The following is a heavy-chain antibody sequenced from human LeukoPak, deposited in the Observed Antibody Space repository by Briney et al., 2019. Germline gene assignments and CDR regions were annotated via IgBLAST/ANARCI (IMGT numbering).Heavy chain of an antibody. CDR1: GFTFSSYA. D-gene: IGHD3-10*01. J-gene: IGHJ4*02. V-gene: IGHV3-23*01. Sequence: PGGSLRLSCAASGFTFSSYAMRWARQAQGKGLEWVSEISGSGSNTYYADSVKGRFTISRDDSKNTLYLQMSSLRAEDTAVYYCAKRLAYGSGGSDYFDFWGQGTLVTVSS. CDR3: AKRLAYGSGGSDYFDF. CDR2: ISGSGSNT.